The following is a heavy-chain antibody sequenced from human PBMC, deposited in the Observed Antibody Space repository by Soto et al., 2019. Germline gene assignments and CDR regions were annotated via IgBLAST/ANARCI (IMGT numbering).Heavy chain of an antibody. CDR2: INHSGST. CDR1: GGSFSGYY. V-gene: IGHV4-34*01. J-gene: IGHJ4*02. D-gene: IGHD6-6*01. CDR3: ARAPSIAAFMSTGTPTNYFDY. Sequence: TSETLSLTCAVYGGSFSGYYWSWIRQPPGKGLEWIGEINHSGSTNYNPSLKSRVTISVDTSKNQFSLKLSSVTAADTAVYYCARAPSIAAFMSTGTPTNYFDYWGQGTLVTVSS.